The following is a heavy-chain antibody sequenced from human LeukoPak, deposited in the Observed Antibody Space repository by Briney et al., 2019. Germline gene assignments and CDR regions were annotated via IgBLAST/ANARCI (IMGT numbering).Heavy chain of an antibody. D-gene: IGHD3-22*01. CDR1: GFTFSSYW. J-gene: IGHJ4*02. V-gene: IGHV3-74*01. CDR3: ARDPNSGYYDSSGYSDY. CDR2: INSDGSST. Sequence: PGGSLRLSCAASGFTFSSYWMHWVRQAPGKGLVWVSRINSDGSSTTYADSVKSRFTISRDNAKNTLYLQMNSLGAEDTAVYYCARDPNSGYYDSSGYSDYWGQGTLVTVSS.